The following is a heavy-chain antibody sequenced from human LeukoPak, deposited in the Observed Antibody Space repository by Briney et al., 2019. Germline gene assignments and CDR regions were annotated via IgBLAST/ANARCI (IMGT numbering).Heavy chain of an antibody. CDR3: AREPRGVGPRGYDY. J-gene: IGHJ4*02. Sequence: PSETLSLTCAVYGGSFSGYYWSWIRQPPGKGREWIGEINHSGSTNYNPSLKSRVTISVDTSKNQFSLKLSSVTAADTAVYYCAREPRGVGPRGYDYWGQGTLVTVSS. CDR1: GGSFSGYY. D-gene: IGHD3-3*01. CDR2: INHSGST. V-gene: IGHV4-34*01.